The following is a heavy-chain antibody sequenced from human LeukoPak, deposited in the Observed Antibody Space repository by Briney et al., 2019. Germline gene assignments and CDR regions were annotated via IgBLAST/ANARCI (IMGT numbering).Heavy chain of an antibody. CDR1: GFNFTNYA. CDR3: AKDGPTAIPSWFDR. V-gene: IGHV3-23*01. D-gene: IGHD2-21*02. J-gene: IGHJ5*02. Sequence: GGSLRLSCAASGFNFTNYAMNWVRQAPGRGLEWVSLISSSGGSTYYAGSVKGRFTISRDNSKSTLYLQMNSLRAEDTAIYYCAKDGPTAIPSWFDRWGQGTLVTVSS. CDR2: ISSSGGST.